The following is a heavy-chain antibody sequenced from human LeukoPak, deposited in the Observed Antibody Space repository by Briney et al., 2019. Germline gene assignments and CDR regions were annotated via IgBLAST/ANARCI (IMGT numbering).Heavy chain of an antibody. CDR1: GYAFTSYH. V-gene: IGHV1-46*01. CDR2: INPSGGTT. Sequence: GASVKVSCKASGYAFTSYHMHWVRQAPGQGLEWMGIINPSGGTTNYAQKFRGRVTMTRDMSTSTVYMELSSLRSEDTAVYYCAREDGSSSDAFDIWGQGTMVTVSS. J-gene: IGHJ3*02. CDR3: AREDGSSSDAFDI. D-gene: IGHD2-15*01.